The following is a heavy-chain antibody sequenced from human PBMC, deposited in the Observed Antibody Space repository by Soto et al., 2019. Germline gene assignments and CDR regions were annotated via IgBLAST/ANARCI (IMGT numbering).Heavy chain of an antibody. Sequence: GGSLRLSCAASGFPFNNYDMLWVRQAPGKGLEWVSTFGAAGDIYYSDSVKGRFTISRDNARGSLYLQMNTLRAADTAVYYCARGGPNWDYYFYGMDVWGQGTTVTVSS. CDR2: FGAAGDI. CDR1: GFPFNNYD. J-gene: IGHJ6*02. V-gene: IGHV3-13*01. D-gene: IGHD3-16*01. CDR3: ARGGPNWDYYFYGMDV.